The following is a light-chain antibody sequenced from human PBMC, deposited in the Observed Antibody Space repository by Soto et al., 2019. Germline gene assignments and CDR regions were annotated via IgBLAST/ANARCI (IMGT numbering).Light chain of an antibody. CDR1: NSNIGTNY. CDR2: SND. V-gene: IGLV1-47*02. CDR3: AAWDDSLSGLV. J-gene: IGLJ2*01. Sequence: QSVLTQPPSASGTPGQRVTISCSGSNSNIGTNYVYWYQQLPGTAPKLLIYSNDQRPSGVPGRFSGSKSGTSASLAISGLRSEDEGDYYCAAWDDSLSGLVFGGGTKVTVL.